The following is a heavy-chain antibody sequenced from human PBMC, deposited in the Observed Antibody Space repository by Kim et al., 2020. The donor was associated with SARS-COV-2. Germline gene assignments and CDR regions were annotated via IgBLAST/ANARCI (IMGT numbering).Heavy chain of an antibody. D-gene: IGHD6-13*01. J-gene: IGHJ4*02. CDR1: GYSINTGYY. Sequence: SETLSLTCSVSGYSINTGYYWGWIRQSPGKGLEWIATIYHSGSTYYNPSLQSRVSISVDTSKNQFSLKLRSVTAADTAVYYCAREGTDGTQALDYWGQGT. V-gene: IGHV4-38-2*02. CDR3: AREGTDGTQALDY. CDR2: IYHSGST.